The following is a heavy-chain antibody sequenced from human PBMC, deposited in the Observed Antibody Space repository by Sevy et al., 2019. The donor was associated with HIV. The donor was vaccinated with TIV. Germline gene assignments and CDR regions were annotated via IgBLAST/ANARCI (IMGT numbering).Heavy chain of an antibody. V-gene: IGHV3-48*02. D-gene: IGHD3-22*01. J-gene: IGHJ4*02. Sequence: GGSLRLSCAASGFTFSSYSMNWVRQAPGKGLEWVSYISSSSSTIYYAYSVKGRFTISRDNAKNSVYLQMNSLRDEDTAVYYCARVVLYYDANYCDYWGQGALVTVSS. CDR3: ARVVLYYDANYCDY. CDR2: ISSSSSTI. CDR1: GFTFSSYS.